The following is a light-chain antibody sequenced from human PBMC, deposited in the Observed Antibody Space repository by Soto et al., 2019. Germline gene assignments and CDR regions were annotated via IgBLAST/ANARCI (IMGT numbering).Light chain of an antibody. J-gene: IGLJ1*01. Sequence: QSALTQPASVSGSPGQSITISCTRTSTDVGSYEYVSWYQQHPGKAPKLMIYEVSNRPSGVSNRFSGSKSGNTASLTISGLQAEDEADYYCSSFTSSSTLVFGTGTKVTVL. CDR3: SSFTSSSTLV. CDR2: EVS. V-gene: IGLV2-14*01. CDR1: STDVGSYEY.